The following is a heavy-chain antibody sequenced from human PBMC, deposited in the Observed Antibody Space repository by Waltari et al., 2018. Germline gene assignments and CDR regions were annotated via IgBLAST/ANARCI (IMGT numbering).Heavy chain of an antibody. CDR2: IRSKPNNYAT. Sequence: EVQVVESGGGLVQPGGSLKLSCATSGFPLRGPTIHWFRQTSGKGREWIGRIRSKPNNYATRYTASVEGRFTISRDDSENTAYLQMSSLMTEDTAVYYCTGGAVTGTDFWGQGTLVTVSS. CDR3: TGGAVTGTDF. D-gene: IGHD6-13*01. J-gene: IGHJ4*02. CDR1: GFPLRGPT. V-gene: IGHV3-73*01.